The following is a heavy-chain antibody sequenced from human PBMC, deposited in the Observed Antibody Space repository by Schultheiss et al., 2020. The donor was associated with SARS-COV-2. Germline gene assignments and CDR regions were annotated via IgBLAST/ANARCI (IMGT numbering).Heavy chain of an antibody. V-gene: IGHV3-30*01. CDR2: ISYDGSNK. CDR1: GFTFSSYA. Sequence: GESLKISCAASGFTFSSYAMHWVRQAPGKGLEWVAVISYDGSNKYYADSVKGRFTISRDNSKNTLYLQMNSLRAEDTAVYYCARDWKGDQSLYYYYGMDVWAQGTTVNVSS. CDR3: ARDWKGDQSLYYYYGMDV. D-gene: IGHD2-21*02. J-gene: IGHJ6*02.